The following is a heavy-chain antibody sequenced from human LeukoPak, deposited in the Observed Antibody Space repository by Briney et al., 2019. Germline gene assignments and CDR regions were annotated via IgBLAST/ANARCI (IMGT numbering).Heavy chain of an antibody. CDR3: ATPTMRGPSYGYVRLLN. J-gene: IGHJ4*02. Sequence: ASVKVSCKASGYTFTSFDINWVRQATGQGPEWMGWMNPSSGDTGYAQKFQGRVTFTRDTSTNTAYTELSSLTSEDTAVYYCATPTMRGPSYGYVRLLNWGQGSLVTVS. V-gene: IGHV1-8*03. CDR2: MNPSSGDT. CDR1: GYTFTSFD. D-gene: IGHD5-18*01.